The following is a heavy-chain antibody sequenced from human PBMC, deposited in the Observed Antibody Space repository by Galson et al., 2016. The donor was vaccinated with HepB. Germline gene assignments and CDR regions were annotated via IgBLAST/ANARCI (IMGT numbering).Heavy chain of an antibody. D-gene: IGHD5-12*01. CDR1: GFTVSNNH. V-gene: IGHV3-53*01. Sequence: SLRLSCAASGFTVSNNHIFWVRQAPGKGLEWASLIYGGGGTYYADSVKGRFTMYRDNSKNIVYLQMHSLRAEDTAVYYCHGAGGFSSWGQGTLVTVSS. J-gene: IGHJ5*02. CDR2: IYGGGGT. CDR3: HGAGGFSS.